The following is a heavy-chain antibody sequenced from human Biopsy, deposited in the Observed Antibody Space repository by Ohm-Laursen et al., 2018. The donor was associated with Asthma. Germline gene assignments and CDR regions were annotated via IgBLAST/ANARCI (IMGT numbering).Heavy chain of an antibody. V-gene: IGHV3-30*18. CDR2: ILFDGRKI. D-gene: IGHD6-13*01. Sequence: SLRLSCAASGFNFHNYGMNWVRRAPGKGLEWVAQILFDGRKINYPDSVKGRFTISRDNSKNMVCLQMNSLRPEDTAVYYCAKDRVAGRSYYFDYWGQGSLVSVSS. CDR3: AKDRVAGRSYYFDY. J-gene: IGHJ4*02. CDR1: GFNFHNYG.